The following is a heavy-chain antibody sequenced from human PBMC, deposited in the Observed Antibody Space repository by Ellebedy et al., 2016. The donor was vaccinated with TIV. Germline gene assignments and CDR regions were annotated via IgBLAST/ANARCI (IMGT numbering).Heavy chain of an antibody. D-gene: IGHD6-25*01. CDR3: ARDTRFIDQRHNWFDP. J-gene: IGHJ5*02. CDR1: GFIFSDYY. V-gene: IGHV3-11*01. CDR2: ISSSGTPI. Sequence: GGSLRLSCAASGFIFSDYYMSWIRQAPGKGLEWISYISSSGTPIYYADSVKGRFTISRDNAKNSLDLQMNSLRADDTAVCYCARDTRFIDQRHNWFDPWGQGAQVTVSS.